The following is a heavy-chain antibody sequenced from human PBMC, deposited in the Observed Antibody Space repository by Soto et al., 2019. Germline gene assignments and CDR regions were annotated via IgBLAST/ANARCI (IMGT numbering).Heavy chain of an antibody. V-gene: IGHV1-69*13. CDR3: ARSQGGSSSLDI. Sequence: SVKVSCKAPGGTFSSYAISWVRQAPGQGLEWMGGIIPIFGTANYAQKFQGRVTITADESTSTGYMELSSLRSEDTAVYYCARSQGGSSSLDIWGQGAMVTVSS. CDR2: IIPIFGTA. D-gene: IGHD2-15*01. J-gene: IGHJ3*02. CDR1: GGTFSSYA.